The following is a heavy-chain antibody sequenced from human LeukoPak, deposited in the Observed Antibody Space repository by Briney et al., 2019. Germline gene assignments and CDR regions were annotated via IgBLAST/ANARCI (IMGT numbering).Heavy chain of an antibody. CDR1: GFTFSSYW. CDR2: IKQDGSEK. V-gene: IGHV3-7*01. Sequence: GGSLRLSCAASGFTFSSYWMSRVRQAPGKGLEWVANIKQDGSEKYYVDSVKGRFTISRDNAKNSLYLQMNSLRAVDTAVYYCARDRTNGVCYKYWGQGTLVTVSS. J-gene: IGHJ4*02. D-gene: IGHD2-8*01. CDR3: ARDRTNGVCYKY.